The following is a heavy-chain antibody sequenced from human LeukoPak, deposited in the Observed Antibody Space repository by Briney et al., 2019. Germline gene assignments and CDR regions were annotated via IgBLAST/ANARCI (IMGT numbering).Heavy chain of an antibody. CDR2: IYYSGST. J-gene: IGHJ4*02. V-gene: IGHV4-39*01. CDR1: GGSISSGDYY. CDR3: ARHGGYSSSSYDY. Sequence: PSETLSLTCTVSGGSISSGDYYWGWIRQPPGKGLEWIGSIYYSGSTYYNPSLKSRVTISVDTSKNQFSLKLSSVTAADTAVYYCARHGGYSSSSYDYWGQGTLVTVSS. D-gene: IGHD6-6*01.